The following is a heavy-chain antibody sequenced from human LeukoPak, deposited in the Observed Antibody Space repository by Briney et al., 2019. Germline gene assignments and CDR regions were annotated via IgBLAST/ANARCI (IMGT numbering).Heavy chain of an antibody. Sequence: SETLSLTCAVYGGSFSGYYWSWIRQPPGKGLEWIGEITHSGSTNYNPSLKSRVTISVDTSKNQFSLKLSSVTAADTAVYYCAREGSYYDYFVYWGQGTLVTVSS. V-gene: IGHV4-34*01. CDR2: ITHSGST. D-gene: IGHD1-26*01. J-gene: IGHJ4*02. CDR1: GGSFSGYY. CDR3: AREGSYYDYFVY.